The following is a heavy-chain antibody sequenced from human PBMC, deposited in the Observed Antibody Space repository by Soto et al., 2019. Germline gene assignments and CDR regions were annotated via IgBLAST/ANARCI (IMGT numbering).Heavy chain of an antibody. CDR3: ARARGGGWFGEPTGWFDP. CDR1: GYTFTSYG. Sequence: QVQLVQSGAEVKKPGASVKVSCKASGYTFTSYGISWVRQAPGQGLEWMGWISAYNGNTNYAQKLQGRVTMTTDTSTSTAYMELRSLRSDDTAVYYCARARGGGWFGEPTGWFDPWGQGTLVTVSS. D-gene: IGHD3-10*01. V-gene: IGHV1-18*01. CDR2: ISAYNGNT. J-gene: IGHJ5*02.